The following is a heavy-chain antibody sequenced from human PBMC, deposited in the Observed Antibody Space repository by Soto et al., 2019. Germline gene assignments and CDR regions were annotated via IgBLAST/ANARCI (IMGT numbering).Heavy chain of an antibody. CDR2: ISYDGSNK. CDR1: GFTFSTYG. J-gene: IGHJ4*02. V-gene: IGHV3-30*18. Sequence: QVQLVESGGGVVQPGRSLRLSCAASGFTFSTYGMHWVRQAPGKGLEWVAVISYDGSNKLYGDSVKGRFTISRDNSKSTLELQMNSLRTDDTAVYYCAKDLEPIHAYGGNSGLLWGQGTLVTVSS. D-gene: IGHD4-17*01. CDR3: AKDLEPIHAYGGNSGLL.